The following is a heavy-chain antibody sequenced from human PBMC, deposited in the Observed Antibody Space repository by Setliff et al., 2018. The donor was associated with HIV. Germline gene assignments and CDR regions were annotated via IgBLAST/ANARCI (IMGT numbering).Heavy chain of an antibody. CDR1: GGSISSSDYH. V-gene: IGHV4-39*01. CDR3: ARHGLTGDLNAFDI. Sequence: SETLSLTCSVSGGSISSSDYHWGWIRQSPGKGLEWIGTIYYSGSTYYSPSLKSRVAISVDTSKSQYSMNLSSVTAADTAVYYCARHGLTGDLNAFDIWGQGTMVTVSS. D-gene: IGHD7-27*01. CDR2: IYYSGST. J-gene: IGHJ3*02.